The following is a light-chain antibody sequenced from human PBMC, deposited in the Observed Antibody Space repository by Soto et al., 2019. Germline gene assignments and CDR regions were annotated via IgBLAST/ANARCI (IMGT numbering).Light chain of an antibody. J-gene: IGKJ4*01. CDR3: RQYGWPLELA. CDR1: QSVINNY. V-gene: IGKV3-20*01. CDR2: GAS. Sequence: IVLTQSPGTLSLSPGERATLSCRASQSVINNYLAWYQEKPGRGPRLLIYGASTRATGIPDRFSGSGSGTDFTLTISRLDPEDFAVYYCRQYGWPLELAVGGGTKVEIK.